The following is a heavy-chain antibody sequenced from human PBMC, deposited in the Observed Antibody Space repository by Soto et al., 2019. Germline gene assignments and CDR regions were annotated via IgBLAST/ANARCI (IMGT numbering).Heavy chain of an antibody. J-gene: IGHJ4*02. CDR1: GFTFSSYA. D-gene: IGHD6-13*01. V-gene: IGHV3-30-3*01. CDR2: ISYDGSNK. Sequence: WGSLRLCFAASGFTFSSYAMHWVRQAPGKGLEWVAVISYDGSNKYYAVSVKGRFTISRDNSKNTRYLQMNSLRAEDTALYYCARVIEEAPAAGNFDYGGQGTVVTVSS. CDR3: ARVIEEAPAAGNFDY.